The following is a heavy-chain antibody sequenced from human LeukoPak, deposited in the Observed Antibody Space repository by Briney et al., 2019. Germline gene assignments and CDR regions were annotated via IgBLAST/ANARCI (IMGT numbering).Heavy chain of an antibody. CDR1: GGTFSSYA. V-gene: IGHV1-69*06. CDR3: ARGGGYSYGYYFDY. J-gene: IGHJ4*02. D-gene: IGHD5-18*01. CDR2: IIPIFGTA. Sequence: GASVKVSCKASGGTFSSYAISWVRQAPGQGLEWMGGIIPIFGTANYAQKFQGRVTITADKSTSTAYMELSSLRSEDTAVYYCARGGGYSYGYYFDYWGQGTLVTVSS.